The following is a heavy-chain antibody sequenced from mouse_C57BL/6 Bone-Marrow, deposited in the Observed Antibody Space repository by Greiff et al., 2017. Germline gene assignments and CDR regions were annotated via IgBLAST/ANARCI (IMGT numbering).Heavy chain of an antibody. D-gene: IGHD2-4*01. CDR1: GYTFTSYG. CDR2: IYPRSGNT. CDR3: ATFYDDDGGCPAY. J-gene: IGHJ3*01. Sequence: VQLVESGAELARPGASVKLSCKASGYTFTSYGIRWVKQRTGQGLEWIGEIYPRSGNTYYNEKFKGKATLTADKSYSTAYMEIRSLTAEDSAVYFGATFYDDDGGCPAYWGQGTLVTVSA. V-gene: IGHV1-81*01.